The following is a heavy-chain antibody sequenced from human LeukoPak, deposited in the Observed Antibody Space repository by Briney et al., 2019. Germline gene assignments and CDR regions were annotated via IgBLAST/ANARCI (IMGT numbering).Heavy chain of an antibody. CDR1: GFTFSSYS. Sequence: GSLRLSCAASGFTFSSYSMNWVRQAPRKGLEWVSSISSSSSYIYYADSVKGRFTISRDNAKNSLYLQMNSLRAEDTAVYYCARDGSSWFNWFDPWGQGTLVTVSS. D-gene: IGHD6-13*01. J-gene: IGHJ5*02. CDR2: ISSSSSYI. V-gene: IGHV3-21*01. CDR3: ARDGSSWFNWFDP.